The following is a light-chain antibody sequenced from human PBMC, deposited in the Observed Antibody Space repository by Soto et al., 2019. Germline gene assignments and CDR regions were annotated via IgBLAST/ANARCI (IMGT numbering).Light chain of an antibody. J-gene: IGKJ4*01. CDR2: DAS. Sequence: EVVLTQSPATVSLSPGERATLSCRASQSVSKYLAWYQQKPGQAPRLLIHDASNRATGIPARFSGSGSGTDFTLTISSLEPEDFAVYYCQQRSSWPLTFGGGTKVDIK. CDR1: QSVSKY. CDR3: QQRSSWPLT. V-gene: IGKV3-11*01.